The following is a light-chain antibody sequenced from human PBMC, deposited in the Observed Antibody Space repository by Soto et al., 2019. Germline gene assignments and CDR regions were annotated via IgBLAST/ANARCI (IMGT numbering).Light chain of an antibody. CDR3: QQYGSSLWT. V-gene: IGKV3-11*01. Sequence: EIVMTQSPASLSVSPGERATLSCRASQSVSSYLAWYQQKPGQAPRLLIYDASNRATGIPARFSGSGSGTDFTLTISSLEPEDFAVYYCQQYGSSLWTFGQGTKVDNK. CDR1: QSVSSY. J-gene: IGKJ1*01. CDR2: DAS.